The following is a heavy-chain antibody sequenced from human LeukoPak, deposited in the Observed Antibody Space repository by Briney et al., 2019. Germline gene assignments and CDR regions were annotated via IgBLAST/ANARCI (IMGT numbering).Heavy chain of an antibody. CDR1: GGSFSGYY. D-gene: IGHD6-13*01. CDR2: INHSGST. J-gene: IGHJ4*02. CDR3: ARPRTGYSSSWNDC. V-gene: IGHV4-34*01. Sequence: PSETLSLTCAVYGGSFSGYYWSWIRQPPGKGLEWIGEINHSGSTNYNPSLKSRVTISVDTSKNQFSLKLSSVTAADTAVYYCARPRTGYSSSWNDCWGQGTLVTVSS.